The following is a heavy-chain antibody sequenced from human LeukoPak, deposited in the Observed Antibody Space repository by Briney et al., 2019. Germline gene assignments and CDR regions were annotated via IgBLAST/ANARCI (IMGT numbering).Heavy chain of an antibody. Sequence: HSQTLSLTCAISGDSVSSNSAAWDWIRQSPSRGLEWLGRTYYRSKWYSDYVVTVKSRLTINPDTSKNQFSLKLTSVTAADTAVYYCARVLRFFGSLGWFDPWGQGTLVTVSS. CDR3: ARVLRFFGSLGWFDP. CDR1: GDSVSSNSAA. D-gene: IGHD3-3*01. J-gene: IGHJ5*02. CDR2: TYYRSKWYS. V-gene: IGHV6-1*01.